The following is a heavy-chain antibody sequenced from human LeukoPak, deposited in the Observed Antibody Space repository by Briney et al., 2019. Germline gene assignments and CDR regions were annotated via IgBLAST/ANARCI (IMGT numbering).Heavy chain of an antibody. V-gene: IGHV3-30*02. J-gene: IGHJ4*02. D-gene: IGHD4-23*01. Sequence: GGSLRLSCIASGFTFSSYGMRWVRQAPGKGLDWVAFIQNDGSNKYYADSVKGRFAISRDNSKNTLYLQMNTLRAEDTAIYYCAKDLHNYDTSSNSRGPDYWGQGTLVTVSS. CDR2: IQNDGSNK. CDR3: AKDLHNYDTSSNSRGPDY. CDR1: GFTFSSYG.